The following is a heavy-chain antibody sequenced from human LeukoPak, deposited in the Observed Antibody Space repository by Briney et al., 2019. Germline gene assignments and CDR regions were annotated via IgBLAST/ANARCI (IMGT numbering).Heavy chain of an antibody. V-gene: IGHV4-31*03. Sequence: KPSETLSLTCTVSGGSISSGGYYWSWIRQHPGKGLEWIGYIYYSGSTHYNPSLKSRVTISVDTSKNQFSLKLSSVTAADTAVYYCARDGSRDAFDIWGQGTMVTVSS. CDR1: GGSISSGGYY. J-gene: IGHJ3*02. CDR2: IYYSGST. CDR3: ARDGSRDAFDI. D-gene: IGHD5-12*01.